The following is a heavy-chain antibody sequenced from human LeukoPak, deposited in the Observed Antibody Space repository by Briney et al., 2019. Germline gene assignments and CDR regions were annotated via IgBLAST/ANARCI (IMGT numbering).Heavy chain of an antibody. V-gene: IGHV3-23*01. D-gene: IGHD3-16*02. CDR1: GLTFSSFG. Sequence: GGSLRLPCAASGLTFSSFGMSWVRQAPGKGLEWVSAITGSGYTTYYADSVKGRFTISRDNSKNTVSLQMYSLRAEDTAVYYCGSTEGTSTYSVWGSYRLDSWGQGTLVTVAS. J-gene: IGHJ4*02. CDR3: GSTEGTSTYSVWGSYRLDS. CDR2: ITGSGYTT.